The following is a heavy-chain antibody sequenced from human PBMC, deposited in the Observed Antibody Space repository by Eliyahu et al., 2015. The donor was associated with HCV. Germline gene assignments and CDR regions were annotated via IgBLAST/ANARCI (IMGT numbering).Heavy chain of an antibody. Sequence: EVQLLESGGGLEQPGGSLRVSCAASGFTFNNYAMTWVRQAPGKGLEWVSSITSGGTTYYVDSVKGRFTISRDNSRNTVGLQMNSLRAEDTAVYYCARGSKSNYAYWGQGTQVTVSS. CDR3: ARGSKSNYAY. D-gene: IGHD4-11*01. CDR2: ITSGGTT. J-gene: IGHJ4*02. CDR1: GFTFNNYA. V-gene: IGHV3-23*01.